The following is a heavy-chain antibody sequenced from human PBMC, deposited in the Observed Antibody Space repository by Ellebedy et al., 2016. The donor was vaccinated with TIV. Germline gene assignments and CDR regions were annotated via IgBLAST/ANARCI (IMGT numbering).Heavy chain of an antibody. CDR3: AWFTEFAPGY. J-gene: IGHJ4*02. D-gene: IGHD3-10*01. V-gene: IGHV3-15*01. Sequence: GGSLRLXXAASGFTFRNAWMNWVRQAPGKGLEWVGRSISEADGGATRYAPPVKGRFTISRDDSKNTLYLQMNSLKSEDTATYYCAWFTEFAPGYWGQGVPVTVSS. CDR2: SISEADGGAT. CDR1: GFTFRNAW.